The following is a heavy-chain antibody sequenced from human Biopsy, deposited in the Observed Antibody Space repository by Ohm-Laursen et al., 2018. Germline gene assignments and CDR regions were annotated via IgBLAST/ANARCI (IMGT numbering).Heavy chain of an antibody. CDR1: EFTFSVYA. D-gene: IGHD1-14*01. CDR2: ISSSGSYT. Sequence: GSLRLSCAASEFTFSVYAMNWVRQAPGKGLEWVSSISSSGSYTFYAGSLRGRFTISRDNAKNSLSLHMINLRAEDTAVYYCARDLRAVRKYFFDSWGQGTLVTVSS. J-gene: IGHJ4*02. V-gene: IGHV3-21*01. CDR3: ARDLRAVRKYFFDS.